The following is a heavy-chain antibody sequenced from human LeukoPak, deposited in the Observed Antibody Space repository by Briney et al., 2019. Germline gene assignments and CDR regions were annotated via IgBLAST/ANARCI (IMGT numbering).Heavy chain of an antibody. V-gene: IGHV3-23*01. J-gene: IGHJ4*02. CDR2: ILDNGVVT. CDR1: GFTFSSYA. D-gene: IGHD2-15*01. Sequence: GGSLRLPCAASGFTFSSYAMGWVRQAPGKGLEWVAIILDNGVVTYYADSVKGRFTISRDTFKNTLYLQMSSLRAEDTAIYYCAKKRDFFGGSCPSNGGNYFDYGGQGPLVTVSS. CDR3: AKKRDFFGGSCPSNGGNYFDY.